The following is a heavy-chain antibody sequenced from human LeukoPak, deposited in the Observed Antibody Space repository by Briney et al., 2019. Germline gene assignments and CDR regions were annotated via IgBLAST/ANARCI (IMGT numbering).Heavy chain of an antibody. J-gene: IGHJ4*02. CDR2: IYTSGST. Sequence: SETLSLTCTVSGGSISSGDYYWSWIRQPAGKGLEWIGRIYTSGSTNYNPSLKSRVTMSVDTSKNQFSLKLSSVTAADTAVYYCAGRDGYNSELDYWGQGTLVTVSS. D-gene: IGHD5-24*01. CDR3: AGRDGYNSELDY. V-gene: IGHV4-61*02. CDR1: GGSISSGDYY.